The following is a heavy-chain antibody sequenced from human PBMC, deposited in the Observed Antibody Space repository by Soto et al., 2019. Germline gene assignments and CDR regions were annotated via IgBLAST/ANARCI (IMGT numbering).Heavy chain of an antibody. J-gene: IGHJ4*02. Sequence: EVQLVESGGGLVQPGRSLRLSCAASGFTFDDYAMHWVRQAPGKGLEWVSGISWNSGSIGYADSVKGRFTISRDNAKNSLYLQMNRLRAEDTALYYCAKDSGYSYGYEPSQIDYWGQGTLVTVSS. CDR3: AKDSGYSYGYEPSQIDY. V-gene: IGHV3-9*01. D-gene: IGHD5-18*01. CDR2: ISWNSGSI. CDR1: GFTFDDYA.